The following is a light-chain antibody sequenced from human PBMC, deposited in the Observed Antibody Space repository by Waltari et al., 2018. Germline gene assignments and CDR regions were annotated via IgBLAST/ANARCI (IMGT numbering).Light chain of an antibody. Sequence: QTVVTQEPSLSVSPGGTVTLTCALSSGSISSTSYATWYQQTPGQAPRTLVYKGNSRSSGVPDRFSGSILGNKAALTITGAQADDDSDYYYSLYMGSGIWVFGGGTKLTVL. CDR3: SLYMGSGIWV. CDR2: KGN. CDR1: SGSISSTSY. V-gene: IGLV8-61*01. J-gene: IGLJ3*02.